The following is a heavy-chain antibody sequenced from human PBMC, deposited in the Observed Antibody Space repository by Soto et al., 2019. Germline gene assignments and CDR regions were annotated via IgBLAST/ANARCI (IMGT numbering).Heavy chain of an antibody. V-gene: IGHV4-31*03. CDR2: IYYSGST. CDR3: ARGNPPDYTFGGVIAHYYFDY. D-gene: IGHD3-16*02. Sequence: SETLSLTCTVSGGSISSGGYYWSWIRQHPGKGLEWIGYIYYSGSTYYNPSLKSRVTISVDTSKNQFSLKLSSVTAADTAVYYCARGNPPDYTFGGVIAHYYFDYWGQGTLVTVSS. J-gene: IGHJ4*02. CDR1: GGSISSGGYY.